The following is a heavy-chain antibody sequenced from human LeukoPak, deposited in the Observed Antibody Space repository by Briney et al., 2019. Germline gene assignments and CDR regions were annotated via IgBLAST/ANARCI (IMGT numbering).Heavy chain of an antibody. CDR2: INHSGST. CDR3: ARKEDGILTGYYRWVGGSRSGWFDP. D-gene: IGHD3-9*01. Sequence: SETLSLTCAVYGGSFSGYYWSWIRQPPGEGLEWIGEINHSGSTNYNPSLKSRVTISVDTSKNQFSLKLSSVTAADTAVYYCARKEDGILTGYYRWVGGSRSGWFDPWGQGTLVTVSS. CDR1: GGSFSGYY. J-gene: IGHJ5*02. V-gene: IGHV4-34*01.